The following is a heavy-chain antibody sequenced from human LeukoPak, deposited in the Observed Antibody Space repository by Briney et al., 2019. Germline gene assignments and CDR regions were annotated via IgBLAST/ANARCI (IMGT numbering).Heavy chain of an antibody. V-gene: IGHV3-30*04. D-gene: IGHD4-17*01. CDR2: ISYDGSNK. CDR3: ARDPSTVTTLDPSDY. CDR1: GFTFSSYA. Sequence: PGRSLRLSCAASGFTFSSYAMHWVRQAPGKGLEWVAVISYDGSNKYYADSVKGRFTISRDNSKNTLYLQMNSLRAEDTAVYYCARDPSTVTTLDPSDYWGQGTLVTVSS. J-gene: IGHJ4*02.